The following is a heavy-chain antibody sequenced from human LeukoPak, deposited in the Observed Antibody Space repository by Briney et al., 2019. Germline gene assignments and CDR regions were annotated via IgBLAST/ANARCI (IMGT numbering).Heavy chain of an antibody. CDR2: VDYSGST. J-gene: IGHJ5*02. V-gene: IGHV4-39*02. Sequence: SETLSLTCTVSGDSVSSRNYLWGWIRQPPGKGLEWIGNVDYSGSTYYDPSLRGRVTISLDTSKNHFSLNLNSVSDADTAIYYCAGYSRSFGWFDPWGRGTLVTVSS. CDR1: GDSVSSRNYL. CDR3: AGYSRSFGWFDP. D-gene: IGHD6-6*01.